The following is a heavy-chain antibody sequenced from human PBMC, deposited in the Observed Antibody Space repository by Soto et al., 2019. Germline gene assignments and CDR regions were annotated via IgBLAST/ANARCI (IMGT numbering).Heavy chain of an antibody. CDR3: AKGLNDIGGVITTTRDSSCNYGMDV. CDR2: ISGSGGST. D-gene: IGHD3-3*01. CDR1: GFTFSSYA. V-gene: IGHV3-23*01. Sequence: EVQLLESGGGLVQPGGSLRLSCAASGFTFSSYAMSWVRQAPGKGLEWVSAISGSGGSTDNAASVTGRFTISRDKSKNTLYLQMNSLRAEDTALYYWAKGLNDIGGVITTTRDSSCNYGMDVW. J-gene: IGHJ6*01.